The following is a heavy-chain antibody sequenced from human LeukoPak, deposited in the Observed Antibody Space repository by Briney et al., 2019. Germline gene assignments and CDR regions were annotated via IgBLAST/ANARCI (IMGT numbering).Heavy chain of an antibody. CDR1: GFTFSRYS. J-gene: IGHJ4*02. CDR2: ISISSNYI. D-gene: IGHD1-26*01. Sequence: GGSLRLSCAASGFTFSRYSMNWVRQAPGKGLEWVSSISISSNYIYYTDSVKGRCTISRDNAKNSLYLQMNSLRVEDTALYYCAKDVGASDYFDNWGQGTLVTVSS. V-gene: IGHV3-21*04. CDR3: AKDVGASDYFDN.